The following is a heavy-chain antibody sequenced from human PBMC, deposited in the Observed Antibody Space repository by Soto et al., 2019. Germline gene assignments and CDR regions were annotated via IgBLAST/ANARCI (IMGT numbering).Heavy chain of an antibody. Sequence: LRLSCAASGFKFGVFGMHWVRQAPGKGLEWLSVLSYEGSEEYYADSVRGRFTISRDNSKNTLFLQMDSLRVDDTGVYYCALTRRSSLLEVAGPGFEYWGQGTLVTVSS. V-gene: IGHV3-30*03. CDR1: GFKFGVFG. CDR3: ALTRRSSLLEVAGPGFEY. CDR2: LSYEGSEE. J-gene: IGHJ4*02. D-gene: IGHD6-19*01.